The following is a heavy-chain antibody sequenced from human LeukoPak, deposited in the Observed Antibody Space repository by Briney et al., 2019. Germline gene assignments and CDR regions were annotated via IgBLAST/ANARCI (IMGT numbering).Heavy chain of an antibody. CDR3: ARQGGEYSTSYIDH. J-gene: IGHJ4*02. D-gene: IGHD2/OR15-2a*01. CDR1: GGSISSFY. Sequence: SETLSLTCTVSGGSISSFYWSWIRQPPGKGLEWIGNIYTSGTTNYNPSLKSRVTISIDTSKKQFSLNLSSVTAADTAVYYCARQGGEYSTSYIDHWGQGTLVTVSS. V-gene: IGHV4-4*09. CDR2: IYTSGTT.